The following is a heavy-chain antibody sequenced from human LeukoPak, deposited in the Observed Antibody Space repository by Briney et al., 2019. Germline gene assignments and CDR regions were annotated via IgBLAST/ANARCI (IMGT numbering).Heavy chain of an antibody. CDR3: ARIPSDAYYYDTSGYYP. J-gene: IGHJ5*02. D-gene: IGHD3-22*01. Sequence: GGSLRLSCAASGFTFSSYWMSWVRQAPGKGLEWVANIKQDGSEKYYVDSVKGRFTISRDNAKNSLYLQMNSLRAEDTAVYYCARIPSDAYYYDTSGYYPWGQGTLVTVSS. CDR1: GFTFSSYW. CDR2: IKQDGSEK. V-gene: IGHV3-7*01.